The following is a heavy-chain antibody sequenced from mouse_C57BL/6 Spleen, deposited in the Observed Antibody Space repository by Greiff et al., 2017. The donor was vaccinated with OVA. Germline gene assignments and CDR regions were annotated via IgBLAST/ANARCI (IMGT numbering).Heavy chain of an antibody. D-gene: IGHD2-5*01. CDR2: INPSTGGT. CDR1: GYSFTGYY. J-gene: IGHJ3*01. CDR3: AGYYSNYVWFAY. V-gene: IGHV1-42*01. Sequence: EVQLVESGPELVKPGASVKISCKASGYSFTGYYMNWVKQSPEKSLEWIGEINPSTGGTTYNQKFKAKATLTVDKSSSTAYMQLKSLTSEDSAVYYCAGYYSNYVWFAYWGQGTLVTVSA.